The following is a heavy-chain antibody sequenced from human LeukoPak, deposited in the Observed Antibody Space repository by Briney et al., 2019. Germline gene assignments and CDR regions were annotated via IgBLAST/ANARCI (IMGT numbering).Heavy chain of an antibody. CDR1: GGTFSSYA. CDR2: IIPILGIA. Sequence: SVKVSCKASGGTFSSYAISWVRQAPGQGLEWMGRIIPILGIANYAQEFQGRVTITADKSTSTAYMELSSLRSEDTAVYYCARGGRTVTTPGYFDLWGRGTLVTVSS. CDR3: ARGGRTVTTPGYFDL. J-gene: IGHJ2*01. D-gene: IGHD4-17*01. V-gene: IGHV1-69*04.